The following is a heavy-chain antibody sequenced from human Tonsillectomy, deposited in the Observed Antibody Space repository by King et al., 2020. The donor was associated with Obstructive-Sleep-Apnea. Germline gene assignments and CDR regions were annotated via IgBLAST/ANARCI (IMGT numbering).Heavy chain of an antibody. CDR1: GFKFNNFG. CDR3: AKVDYNSGWYGFFDY. V-gene: IGHV3-30*18. CDR2: ITYDGRNQ. D-gene: IGHD6-19*01. J-gene: IGHJ4*02. Sequence: VQLVESGGGVVQPGGSLSLSCGASGFKFNNFGMHWVRQAPGKGLEWVAVITYDGRNQYYRDSVKGRFIISRDNDRNILHLQMHSLRVEDTGVYYCAKVDYNSGWYGFFDYWSQGSRVTISS.